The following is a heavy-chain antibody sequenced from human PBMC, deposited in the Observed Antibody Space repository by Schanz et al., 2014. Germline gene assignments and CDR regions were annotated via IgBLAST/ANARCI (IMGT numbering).Heavy chain of an antibody. V-gene: IGHV1-18*01. Sequence: QVQLVQSGAEVKKPGASVKVSCKASGYTLTGFGVSWVRQAPGQGREWMGWISAYSGNSKYAQKLQGRGTMTTDPSPNTASMELRSPTSDDTPVYYCARFNSGSHSPPYYYYGMDVWGQGTTVTVSS. CDR3: ARFNSGSHSPPYYYYGMDV. CDR2: ISAYSGNS. D-gene: IGHD1-26*01. J-gene: IGHJ6*02. CDR1: GYTLTGFG.